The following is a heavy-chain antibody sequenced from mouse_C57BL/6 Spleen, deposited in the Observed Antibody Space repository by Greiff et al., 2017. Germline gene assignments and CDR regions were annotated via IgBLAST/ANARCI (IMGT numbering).Heavy chain of an antibody. J-gene: IGHJ2*01. CDR2: ISSGSSTI. V-gene: IGHV5-17*01. CDR1: GFTFSDYG. CDR3: ARAPYSNYYFDY. D-gene: IGHD2-5*01. Sequence: EVKLMESGGGLVKPGGSLKLSCAASGFTFSDYGMHWVRQAPEKGLEWVAYISSGSSTIYYADTVKGRFTISRDNAKNTLFLQMTSLRSEDTAMYYCARAPYSNYYFDYWGQGTTLTVSS.